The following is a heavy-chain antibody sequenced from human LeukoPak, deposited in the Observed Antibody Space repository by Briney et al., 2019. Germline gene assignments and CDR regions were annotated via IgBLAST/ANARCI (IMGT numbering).Heavy chain of an antibody. J-gene: IGHJ3*02. V-gene: IGHV3-23*01. D-gene: IGHD3-22*01. CDR1: GFTFSSYA. CDR2: ISGSGGST. Sequence: GGSLRLSCEASGFTFSSYAMSWVRQAPGKGLEWVSAISGSGGSTYYADSVKGRFTISRDNSKNTLYLQMNSLRAEDTAVYYCAKAIDYYDSSGYLVGAFDIWGQGTMVTVSS. CDR3: AKAIDYYDSSGYLVGAFDI.